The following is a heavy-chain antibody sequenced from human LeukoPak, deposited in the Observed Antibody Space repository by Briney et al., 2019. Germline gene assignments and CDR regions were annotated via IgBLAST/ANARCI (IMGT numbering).Heavy chain of an antibody. CDR1: GFTVSSNY. V-gene: IGHV3-48*03. CDR3: ARDRRYCSSTSCWMYYYMDV. CDR2: ISSSGSTI. D-gene: IGHD2-2*01. Sequence: GGSLRLSCAASGFTVSSNYMSWVRQAPGKGLEWVSYISSSGSTIYYADSVKGRFTISRDNAKNSLYLQMNSLRAEDTAVYYCARDRRYCSSTSCWMYYYMDVWGKGTTVTISS. J-gene: IGHJ6*03.